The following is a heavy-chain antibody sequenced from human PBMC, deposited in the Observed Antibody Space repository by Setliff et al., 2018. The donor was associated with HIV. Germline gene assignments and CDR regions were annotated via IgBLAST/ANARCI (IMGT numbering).Heavy chain of an antibody. V-gene: IGHV3-11*06. CDR2: ISSSSSDI. CDR1: GFTFTDSY. D-gene: IGHD2-2*01. Sequence: GGSLRLSCTASGFTFTDSYMNWIRQAPGKGPEWLSYISSSSSDIMYADSVKGRFTISRDNAKNSLYLQMNSLRADDTAVYYCARDLYAISWTNDALSIWGQGTLVTVSS. J-gene: IGHJ3*02. CDR3: ARDLYAISWTNDALSI.